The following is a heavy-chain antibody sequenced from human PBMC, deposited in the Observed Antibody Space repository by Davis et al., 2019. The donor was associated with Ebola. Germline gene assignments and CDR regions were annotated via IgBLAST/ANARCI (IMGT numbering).Heavy chain of an antibody. CDR3: ARNLLLTDAFDI. Sequence: GSLRLSCTVSGGSISSSSYYWGWIRQPPGKGLEWIGYIYYSGSTYYNPSLKSRVTISVDTSKNQFSLKLSSVTAADTAVYYCARNLLLTDAFDIWGQGTMVTVSS. CDR1: GGSISSSSYY. J-gene: IGHJ3*02. D-gene: IGHD3-16*01. CDR2: IYYSGST. V-gene: IGHV4-39*01.